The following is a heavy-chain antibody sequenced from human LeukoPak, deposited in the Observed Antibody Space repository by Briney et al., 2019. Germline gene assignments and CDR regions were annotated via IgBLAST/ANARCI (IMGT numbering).Heavy chain of an antibody. V-gene: IGHV1-69*13. J-gene: IGHJ4*02. D-gene: IGHD6-19*01. CDR1: GDTFSSYA. CDR3: ARDELGIAVAGLDY. CDR2: INPIFGTA. Sequence: ASVKVSCKTSGDTFSSYAITWVRQAPGQGLEWMGGINPIFGTANYAQKFQGRVTITADESTSTPYMELSSLRSEDTAVYYCARDELGIAVAGLDYWGQGTLVTVSS.